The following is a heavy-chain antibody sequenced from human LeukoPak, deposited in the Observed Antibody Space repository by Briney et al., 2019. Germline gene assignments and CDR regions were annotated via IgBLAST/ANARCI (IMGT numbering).Heavy chain of an antibody. J-gene: IGHJ4*02. CDR2: INPNSGGT. CDR3: ARVWRYCSGGSCSAFGY. V-gene: IGHV1-2*06. Sequence: GASVKVSCKASGYTFTGYYMHWVRQAPGQGLEWMGRINPNSGGTNYAQKFQGRVTMTRDTSISTAYMELSRLRSDDTAVYYCARVWRYCSGGSCSAFGYWGQGTLVTVSS. CDR1: GYTFTGYY. D-gene: IGHD2-15*01.